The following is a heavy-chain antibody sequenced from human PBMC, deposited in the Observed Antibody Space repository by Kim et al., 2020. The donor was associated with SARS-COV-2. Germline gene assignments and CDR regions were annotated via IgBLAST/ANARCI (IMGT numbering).Heavy chain of an antibody. D-gene: IGHD6-25*01. V-gene: IGHV3-11*05. J-gene: IGHJ4*02. CDR3: ARDEAREGIASAGFEY. Sequence: SVKGRFTISRDYGKNSLNLQMNSLRADDTAAYYCARDEAREGIASAGFEYWGQGTLVTVSS.